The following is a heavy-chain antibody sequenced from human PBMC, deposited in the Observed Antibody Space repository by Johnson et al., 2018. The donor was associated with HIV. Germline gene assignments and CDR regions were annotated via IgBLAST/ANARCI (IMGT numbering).Heavy chain of an antibody. J-gene: IGHJ3*02. Sequence: QVQVVESGGGVVQPGRSLRLSCAASGFTFSSYGMHWVRQAPGKGLEWVAVIWYDGSNKHYADSVKGRFTLSRDNSKNTLYLQMNSLRAEDTAVYYCAKSSGSSGAFDIWGQGTMVTVSS. CDR1: GFTFSSYG. D-gene: IGHD2-15*01. V-gene: IGHV3-33*06. CDR3: AKSSGSSGAFDI. CDR2: IWYDGSNK.